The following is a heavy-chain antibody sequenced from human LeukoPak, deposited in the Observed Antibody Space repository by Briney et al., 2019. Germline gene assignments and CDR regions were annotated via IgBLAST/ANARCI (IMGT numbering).Heavy chain of an antibody. CDR3: AQKDPRPFDY. CDR1: GYTFIGYY. D-gene: IGHD6-25*01. Sequence: ASVKVSCKASGYTFIGYYMHWVRQAPGQGLEWMGWVNPASGGTIYAQKFQDRVTMTRDTSISTAYMQLSELRSDDTAVYCAAQKDPRPFDYWGQGTLITVSS. CDR2: VNPASGGT. J-gene: IGHJ4*02. V-gene: IGHV1-2*02.